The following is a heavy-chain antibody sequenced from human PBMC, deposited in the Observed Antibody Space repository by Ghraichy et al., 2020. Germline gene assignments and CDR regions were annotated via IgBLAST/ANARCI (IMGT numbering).Heavy chain of an antibody. J-gene: IGHJ6*02. D-gene: IGHD3-10*01. CDR2: IYYSGST. CDR3: ARGSYGSGSYYNLYYYYYYGMDV. Sequence: SETLSLTCTVSGGSISSYYWSWIRQPPGKGLEWIGYIYYSGSTNYNPSLKSRVTISVATSKNQFSLKLSSVTAADTAVYYCARGSYGSGSYYNLYYYYYYGMDVWGQGTTVTVSS. CDR1: GGSISSYY. V-gene: IGHV4-59*01.